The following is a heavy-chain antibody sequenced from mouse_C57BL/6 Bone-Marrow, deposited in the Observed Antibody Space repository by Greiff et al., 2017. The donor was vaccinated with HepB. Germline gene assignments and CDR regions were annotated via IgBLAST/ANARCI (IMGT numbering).Heavy chain of an antibody. J-gene: IGHJ4*01. V-gene: IGHV5-2*01. D-gene: IGHD2-2*01. Sequence: VHVKQSGGGLVQPGESLKLSCESNEYEFPSHDMSWVRKTPEKRLELVAAINSDGGSTYYPDTMERRFIISRDNTKKTLYLQMSSLRSEDTALYYCARGMVTRGVDYWGQGTSVTVSS. CDR3: ARGMVTRGVDY. CDR2: INSDGGST. CDR1: EYEFPSHD.